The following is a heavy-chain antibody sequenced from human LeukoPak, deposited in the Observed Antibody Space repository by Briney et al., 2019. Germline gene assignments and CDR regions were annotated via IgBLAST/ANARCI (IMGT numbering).Heavy chain of an antibody. CDR1: GFTFSSYA. D-gene: IGHD2-21*02. J-gene: IGHJ4*02. Sequence: GGSLRLSCAASGFTFSSYAMSWVRQAPGKGLEWVSSISGSGGSTYYADSVKGRFTISRDNSKNTLYLQMNSLRAEDTAIYYCAKFFACGDDCSLPYYFDYWGQGTLVTVSS. CDR3: AKFFACGDDCSLPYYFDY. V-gene: IGHV3-23*01. CDR2: ISGSGGST.